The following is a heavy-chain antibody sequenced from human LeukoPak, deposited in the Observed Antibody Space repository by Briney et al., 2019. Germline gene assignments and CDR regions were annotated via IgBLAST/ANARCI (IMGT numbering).Heavy chain of an antibody. CDR3: ARAAYYYDSSGSLY. CDR1: GFTFSSYG. Sequence: PGGSLRLSCAASGFTFSSYGMHWVRQAPGKGPEWVAVISYDGSNKYYADSVKGRFTISRDNSKNTLYLQMNSLRAEDTAVYYCARAAYYYDSSGSLYWGQGTLVTVSS. D-gene: IGHD3-22*01. V-gene: IGHV3-30*03. CDR2: ISYDGSNK. J-gene: IGHJ4*02.